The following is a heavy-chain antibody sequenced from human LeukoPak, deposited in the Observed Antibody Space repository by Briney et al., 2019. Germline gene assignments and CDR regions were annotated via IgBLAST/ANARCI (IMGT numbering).Heavy chain of an antibody. D-gene: IGHD5-18*01. CDR3: AKDTAMVTYRGYYYYGMDV. CDR2: IWYDGSNK. J-gene: IGHJ6*04. CDR1: GFTFSSYG. V-gene: IGHV3-33*06. Sequence: GRSLRLSCAASGFTFSSYGMHWVRQAPGKGLEWVAVIWYDGSNKYYADSVKGRFTISRDNSKNTLYLQMNCLRAEDTAVYYCAKDTAMVTYRGYYYYGMDVWGKGTTVTVSS.